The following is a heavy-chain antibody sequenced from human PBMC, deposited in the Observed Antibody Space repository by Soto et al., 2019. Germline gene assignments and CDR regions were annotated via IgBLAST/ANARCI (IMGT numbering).Heavy chain of an antibody. D-gene: IGHD3-10*01. V-gene: IGHV3-20*04. CDR3: ASWRPLHY. CDR1: GFGFDEYG. J-gene: IGHJ4*02. Sequence: PGGSLRLSCAASGFGFDEYGMSWVRQGPGKGLEWVSGINRHGDSTGYADSVKGRFTISRDNAKNTLYLQMNSLRAEDTAVYYCASWRPLHYWGQGTLVTVSS. CDR2: INRHGDST.